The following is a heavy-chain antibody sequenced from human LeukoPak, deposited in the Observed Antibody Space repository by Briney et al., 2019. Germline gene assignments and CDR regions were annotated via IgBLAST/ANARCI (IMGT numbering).Heavy chain of an antibody. CDR2: IYYSGST. Sequence: PSETLSLTCTVSGGSISNYFWSWIRQPLGKGLEWIGYIYYSGSTNYNPSLKSRVTISVDTSKNQFSLKLSSVTAADTAVYYCARHSGYCSGGSCYGVDYWGQGTLVTVSS. D-gene: IGHD2-15*01. CDR3: ARHSGYCSGGSCYGVDY. CDR1: GGSISNYF. J-gene: IGHJ4*02. V-gene: IGHV4-59*08.